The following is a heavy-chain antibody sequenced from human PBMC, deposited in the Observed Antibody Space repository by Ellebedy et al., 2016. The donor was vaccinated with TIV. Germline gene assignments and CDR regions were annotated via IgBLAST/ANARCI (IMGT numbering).Heavy chain of an antibody. CDR2: ISPYNGYA. D-gene: IGHD4-17*01. CDR3: AREVYGDSLNWFDP. J-gene: IGHJ5*02. CDR1: GGIFSAYS. Sequence: ASVKVSCKASGGIFSAYSISWVRQAPGQGLEWMGWISPYNGYAGYAQRFRDRVTMTADTSTSTAYMELSSLRSDDTAVYYCAREVYGDSLNWFDPWGQGTLVTVSS. V-gene: IGHV1-18*01.